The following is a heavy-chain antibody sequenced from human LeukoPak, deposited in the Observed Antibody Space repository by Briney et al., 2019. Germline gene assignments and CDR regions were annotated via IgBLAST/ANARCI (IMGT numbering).Heavy chain of an antibody. CDR3: AGYDSSGYYDAFDI. CDR2: MSYDGSNK. CDR1: GFTFSSYA. Sequence: PGGSLRLSCAASGFTFSSYAMHWVRQAPGKGLEWVAVMSYDGSNKYYADSVKGRFTISRDNSKNTLYLQMNSLRAEDTAVYYCAGYDSSGYYDAFDIWGQGTMVTVSS. J-gene: IGHJ3*02. D-gene: IGHD3-22*01. V-gene: IGHV3-30-3*01.